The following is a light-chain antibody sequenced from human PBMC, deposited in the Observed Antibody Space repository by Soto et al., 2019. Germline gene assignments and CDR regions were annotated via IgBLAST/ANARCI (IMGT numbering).Light chain of an antibody. V-gene: IGKV1-27*01. CDR3: QKYHSAPRT. J-gene: IGKJ1*01. Sequence: DIQMTQSPSSLSASVGDRVTITCRANQDISYYLAWYQQKQGKVPKLLIYGASTLQSGVPSRFSGSGSGTDFTLTISRLQPEDIATYYCQKYHSAPRTFGQGTKVEI. CDR2: GAS. CDR1: QDISYY.